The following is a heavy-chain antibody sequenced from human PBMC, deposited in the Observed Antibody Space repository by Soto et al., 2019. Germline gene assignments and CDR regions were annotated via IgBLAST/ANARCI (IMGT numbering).Heavy chain of an antibody. V-gene: IGHV3-15*01. J-gene: IGHJ3*02. Sequence: EVQLVESGGGLVKPGGSLRLSCAASGFTFSNAWMSWVRQAPGKGLEWVGRIKSKPDGGTTDYAAPVKGRFTISRDDLKNTLYLQMISLKTEATAVYYCTTRIAVAEVAFDIWGQVKMVTVSS. CDR1: GFTFSNAW. D-gene: IGHD6-19*01. CDR3: TTRIAVAEVAFDI. CDR2: IKSKPDGGTT.